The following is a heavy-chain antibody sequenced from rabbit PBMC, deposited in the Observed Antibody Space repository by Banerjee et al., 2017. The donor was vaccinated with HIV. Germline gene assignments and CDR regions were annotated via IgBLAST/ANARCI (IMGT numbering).Heavy chain of an antibody. D-gene: IGHD4-1*01. J-gene: IGHJ4*01. CDR1: GFDFSSNA. CDR3: ARDLAGVIGWNFNL. Sequence: QEQLVESGGGLVQPEGSLTLTCKASGFDFSSNAMCWVRQAPGKGPEWIACIYNTDGTTYYASWVNGRFTISKASWTTVTLQMTSLTAADTASYFCARDLAGVIGWNFNLWGPGTLVTVS. V-gene: IGHV1S47*01. CDR2: IYNTDGTT.